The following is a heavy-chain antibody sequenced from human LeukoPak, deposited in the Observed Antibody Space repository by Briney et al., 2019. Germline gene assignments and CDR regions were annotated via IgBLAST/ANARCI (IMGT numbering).Heavy chain of an antibody. CDR2: ISSSSSTI. Sequence: GGSLRLSCTTSGFTFSSYSMNWVRQAPGKGLEWVSYISSSSSTIYYADSVKGRFTISRDNAKNSLYLQMSSLRDEDTAVYYCARANGMDVWGQGTTVTVSS. J-gene: IGHJ6*02. CDR3: ARANGMDV. V-gene: IGHV3-48*02. CDR1: GFTFSSYS.